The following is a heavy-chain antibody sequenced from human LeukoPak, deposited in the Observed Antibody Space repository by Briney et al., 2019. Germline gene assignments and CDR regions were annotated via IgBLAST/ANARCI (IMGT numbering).Heavy chain of an antibody. Sequence: PSETLSLTCTVSGGSISSYYWSWIRQPPGKGLEWIGYIYYSGSTYYNPSLKSRVTISVDTSKNQFSLKLSSVTAADTAVYYCASHTWIQLWLRYWGQGTLVTVSS. V-gene: IGHV4-59*06. CDR3: ASHTWIQLWLRY. CDR1: GGSISSYY. CDR2: IYYSGST. J-gene: IGHJ4*02. D-gene: IGHD5-18*01.